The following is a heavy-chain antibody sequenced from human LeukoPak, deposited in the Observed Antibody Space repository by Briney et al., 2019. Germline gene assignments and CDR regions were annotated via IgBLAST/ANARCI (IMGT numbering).Heavy chain of an antibody. CDR1: GGSISSYY. CDR2: IYYSGST. J-gene: IGHJ5*02. D-gene: IGHD1-26*01. V-gene: IGHV4-59*01. Sequence: SETLSLTCTVSGGSISSYYWCWIRQPPGKGLEWIGYIYYSGSTNYIPSLKSRVTISVDTSKNQFSLKLSSVTAADTAVYYCARTGWVGATTNWFDPWGQGTLVTVSS. CDR3: ARTGWVGATTNWFDP.